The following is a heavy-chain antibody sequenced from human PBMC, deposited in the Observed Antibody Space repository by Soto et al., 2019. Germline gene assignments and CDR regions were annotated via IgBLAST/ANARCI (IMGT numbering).Heavy chain of an antibody. CDR1: GASISGFY. J-gene: IGHJ5*02. Sequence: SETLSLTCTVSGASISGFYWIWIRKSAGKGLEWIGRIYATGTTDYNPSLKSRVMMSVDTSKKQFSLKLSSVTAADTAVYYCVRDGTKTLRDWFDPWGQG. CDR3: VRDGTKTLRDWFDP. D-gene: IGHD1-1*01. V-gene: IGHV4-4*07. CDR2: IYATGTT.